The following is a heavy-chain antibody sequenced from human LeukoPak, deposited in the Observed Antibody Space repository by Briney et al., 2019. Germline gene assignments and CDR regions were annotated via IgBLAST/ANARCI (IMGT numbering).Heavy chain of an antibody. CDR2: VYYTGST. Sequence: SETLSLTCTVSGGSIITSGYFWGWIRQPPARGLEWIGTVYYTGSTDYNSSLKSRGTISVDTSKNQFSLRLSSVTAADTAVYYCARLRDYYSYYMDVWGKGTTVTVSS. J-gene: IGHJ6*03. V-gene: IGHV4-39*01. CDR3: ARLRDYYSYYMDV. CDR1: GGSIITSGYF.